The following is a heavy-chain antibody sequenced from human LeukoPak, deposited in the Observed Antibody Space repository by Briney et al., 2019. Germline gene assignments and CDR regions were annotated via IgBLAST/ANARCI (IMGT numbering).Heavy chain of an antibody. CDR1: GFTFSSYN. CDR3: ARDSSSWTNFDY. Sequence: HPGGSLRLSCAASGFTFSSYNMNWVRQAPGKGLEWVSYISLSTTSIYYADSVKGRFTISRDNAKNSLYLQMNSLRAEDTALYYCARDSSSWTNFDYWGQGTLVTVSS. J-gene: IGHJ4*02. V-gene: IGHV3-48*04. D-gene: IGHD6-13*01. CDR2: ISLSTTSI.